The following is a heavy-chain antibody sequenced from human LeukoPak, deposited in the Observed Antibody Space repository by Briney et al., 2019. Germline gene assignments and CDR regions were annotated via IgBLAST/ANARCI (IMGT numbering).Heavy chain of an antibody. Sequence: ASVKVSCKASGYSLTSYFMHWVRQAPGQGLEWVGVINPSGDGTSYTQKFQGRVTMTRDMSTSTVFMELTSLRSEDTAVYFCAREPPATGYYDYWGQGTLVTVSS. CDR2: INPSGDGT. CDR3: AREPPATGYYDY. J-gene: IGHJ4*02. D-gene: IGHD3-9*01. V-gene: IGHV1-46*01. CDR1: GYSLTSYF.